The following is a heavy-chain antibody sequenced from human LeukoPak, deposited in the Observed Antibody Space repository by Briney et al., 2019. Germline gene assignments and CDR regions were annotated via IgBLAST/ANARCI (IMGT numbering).Heavy chain of an antibody. Sequence: GSSVKVSCKASGGTFSSHTISWVRQAPGQGLEWMGRIIPILGIANYAQKFQGRVTITADKSTSTAYMELSSLRSEDTAVYYCARDDRDIVVVPAAIAFDYWGQGTLVTVSS. CDR1: GGTFSSHT. D-gene: IGHD2-2*02. J-gene: IGHJ4*02. CDR2: IIPILGIA. CDR3: ARDDRDIVVVPAAIAFDY. V-gene: IGHV1-69*04.